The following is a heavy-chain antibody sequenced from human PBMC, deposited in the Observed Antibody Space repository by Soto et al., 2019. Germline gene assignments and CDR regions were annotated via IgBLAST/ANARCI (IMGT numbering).Heavy chain of an antibody. V-gene: IGHV4-34*01. CDR1: GGSFSGYY. CDR2: INHSGRT. D-gene: IGHD2-21*01. Sequence: QVQLQQWGAGLLKPSETLSLTCAVYGGSFSGYYWSWIRQPPGKGLEWIGEINHSGRTNYNPSLKSRVTLSVDTSKNQFSLKLSSVTAADTAVYYCARGRYSRDYVDYWGQGTLVTVSS. CDR3: ARGRYSRDYVDY. J-gene: IGHJ4*02.